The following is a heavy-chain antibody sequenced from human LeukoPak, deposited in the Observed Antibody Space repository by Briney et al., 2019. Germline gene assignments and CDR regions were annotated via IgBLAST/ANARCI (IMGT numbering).Heavy chain of an antibody. CDR1: GYTFTSYY. D-gene: IGHD2/OR15-2a*01. CDR3: ARSREKGGRRIYYYYGMDV. Sequence: ASVKVSCKASGYTFTSYYMHWVRQAPGQGLEWMGIINPSGGSTSYAQKFQGRVTMTRDTSTSTVYMELSSLRSEDTAVYYCARSREKGGRRIYYYYGMDVWGQGTTVTVSS. CDR2: INPSGGST. J-gene: IGHJ6*02. V-gene: IGHV1-46*01.